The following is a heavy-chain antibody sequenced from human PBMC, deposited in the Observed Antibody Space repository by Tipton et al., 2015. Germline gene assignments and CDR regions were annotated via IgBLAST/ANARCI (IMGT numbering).Heavy chain of an antibody. CDR2: IQFSGST. V-gene: IGHV4-59*07. D-gene: IGHD4-23*01. J-gene: IGHJ4*02. CDR1: SDSITKYY. CDR3: ARALGRHGGLFDS. Sequence: TLSLTCSVSSDSITKYYWSWLRQPPGTELEWIGYIQFSGSTNYNPSLKSRVTISLDTSTTQFSLKVSSVTAADTAMYYCARALGRHGGLFDSWGQGILFTVSS.